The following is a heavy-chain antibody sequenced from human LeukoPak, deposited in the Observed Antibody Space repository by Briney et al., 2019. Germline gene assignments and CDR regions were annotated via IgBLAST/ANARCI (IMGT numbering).Heavy chain of an antibody. CDR2: IWFDGRNK. D-gene: IGHD3-22*01. CDR1: GFTFRSYG. Sequence: PGRSLRLSCAASGFTFRSYGMHWVRQTPGKGLEWVAVIWFDGRNKYYADSVKGRFTISRDNAKNSLYLQMNSLRAEDTAVYYCARGGGYGLSFDPWGQGTLVTVSS. J-gene: IGHJ5*02. CDR3: ARGGGYGLSFDP. V-gene: IGHV3-33*01.